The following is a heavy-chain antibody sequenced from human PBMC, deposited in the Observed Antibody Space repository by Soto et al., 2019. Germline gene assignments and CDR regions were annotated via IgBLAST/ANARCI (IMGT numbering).Heavy chain of an antibody. D-gene: IGHD2-2*01. CDR2: ISANHGIA. Sequence: ASVKVSCKASGGTFSSYTISWVRQAPGQGLEWMGRISANHGIANYAQKLQGRVTMTTDTSTSTAYMELRSLRSDDTAVYYCARIVVPADAFDIWGQGTMVTVSS. CDR1: GGTFSSYT. CDR3: ARIVVPADAFDI. V-gene: IGHV1-18*01. J-gene: IGHJ3*02.